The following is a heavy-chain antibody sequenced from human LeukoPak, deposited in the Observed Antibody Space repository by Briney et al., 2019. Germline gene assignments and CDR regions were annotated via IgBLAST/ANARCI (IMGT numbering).Heavy chain of an antibody. CDR2: IYNTVDT. J-gene: IGHJ4*01. V-gene: IGHV4-59*01. CDR1: GDSLIGYY. Sequence: PSETLSLTCTVSGDSLIGYYWSWTRQSPGKRLEWIGYIYNTVDTTYNPSLESRVTISLGMSNKQFSLRLSSVTAADTAVYYCARRRYYDSTGYNPTYYFDYWGQGILVTVSS. D-gene: IGHD3-22*01. CDR3: ARRRYYDSTGYNPTYYFDY.